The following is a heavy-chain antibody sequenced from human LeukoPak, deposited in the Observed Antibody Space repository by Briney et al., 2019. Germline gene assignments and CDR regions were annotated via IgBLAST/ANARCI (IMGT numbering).Heavy chain of an antibody. J-gene: IGHJ4*02. D-gene: IGHD1-7*01. CDR3: ATAKNYGRCY. CDR2: ISGSGGST. CDR1: GFTFSSYA. V-gene: IGHV3-23*01. Sequence: GGSLRLSCAASGFTFSSYAMSWVRQAPGKGLEWVSAISGSGGSTYYADSVKGRFTISRDNSKNTLYLQMNSLRVEDTAVYYCATAKNYGRCYWGQGTLVTVSS.